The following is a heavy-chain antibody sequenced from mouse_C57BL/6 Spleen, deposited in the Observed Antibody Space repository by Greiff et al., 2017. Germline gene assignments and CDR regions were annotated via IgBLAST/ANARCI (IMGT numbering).Heavy chain of an antibody. CDR1: GYTFTSYW. Sequence: QVQLQQPGAELVRPGTSVKLSCKASGYTFTSYWMHWVKQRPGQGLEWIGVIDPSDSYTNYNQKFKGKATLTVDTSSSTAYMQLSSLTSEDSAVXYCARGGYGSSYLYFDYWGQGTTLTVSS. V-gene: IGHV1-59*01. D-gene: IGHD1-1*01. J-gene: IGHJ2*01. CDR2: IDPSDSYT. CDR3: ARGGYGSSYLYFDY.